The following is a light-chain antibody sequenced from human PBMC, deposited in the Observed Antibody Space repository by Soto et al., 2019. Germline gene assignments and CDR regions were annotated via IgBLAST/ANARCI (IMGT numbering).Light chain of an antibody. Sequence: QSVLTQSPSVSEAPRQRVTITCSGSSSNIGDNPVNWYQQLPGKAPKLLIYYDDLLASGVSDRFSGSKSGTSASLAISGLQSEDEGDYYCAAWDDSLDGVVFGGVTQLTVL. J-gene: IGLJ2*01. CDR3: AAWDDSLDGVV. V-gene: IGLV1-36*01. CDR2: YDD. CDR1: SSNIGDNP.